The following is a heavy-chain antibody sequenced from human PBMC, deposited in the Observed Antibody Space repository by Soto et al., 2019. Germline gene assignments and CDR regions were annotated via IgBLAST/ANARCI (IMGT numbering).Heavy chain of an antibody. CDR1: GFTFSNYC. CDR2: IEHDGSEK. J-gene: IGHJ4*02. CDR3: ARDPGRGNIRSNYLDN. Sequence: EVQLVESGGTLVQPGGSLRLSCAVSGFTFSNYCMTWVRQAPGKGLEWVASIEHDGSEKYFVDSVKGRFTISRDNAKNSLFLKMNSLRAEDTAVYYCARDPGRGNIRSNYLDNWGQGTLVTVSS. D-gene: IGHD2-15*01. V-gene: IGHV3-7*05.